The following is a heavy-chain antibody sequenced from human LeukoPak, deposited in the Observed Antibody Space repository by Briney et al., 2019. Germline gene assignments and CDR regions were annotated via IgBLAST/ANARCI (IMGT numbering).Heavy chain of an antibody. CDR1: GFTFDDYA. CDR3: AKGLYCSSTSCLESYFDY. CDR2: ISWNSGSI. J-gene: IGHJ4*02. V-gene: IGHV3-9*03. Sequence: GRSLRLSCAAPGFTFDDYAMHWVWQAPGKGLEWVSGISWNSGSIGYADSVRGRFTISRDNAKNSLYLQMNSLRAEDMALYYCAKGLYCSSTSCLESYFDYWGQGTLVTVSS. D-gene: IGHD2-2*01.